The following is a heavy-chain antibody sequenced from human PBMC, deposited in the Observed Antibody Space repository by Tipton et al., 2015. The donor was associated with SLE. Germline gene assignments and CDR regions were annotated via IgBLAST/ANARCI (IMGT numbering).Heavy chain of an antibody. J-gene: IGHJ6*02. Sequence: SLRLSCAASGFTFSKYAMIWVRQAPGKGLEWVSCISGSSSFIDYADSVKGRFTISRDNTKNSLYLQMNSLRAEDTAVYYCARVDDSSGYYLNYYYGMDVWGQGTTVTVSS. CDR1: GFTFSKYA. D-gene: IGHD3-22*01. V-gene: IGHV3-21*03. CDR3: ARVDDSSGYYLNYYYGMDV. CDR2: ISGSSSFI.